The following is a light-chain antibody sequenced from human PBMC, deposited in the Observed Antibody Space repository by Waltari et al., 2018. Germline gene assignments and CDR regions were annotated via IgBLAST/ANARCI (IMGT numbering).Light chain of an antibody. CDR1: SSDVGAFDY. J-gene: IGLJ2*01. V-gene: IGLV2-11*01. CDR3: CSYAGTYILI. CDR2: GVN. Sequence: QSALTQPRSVSGSPGPSVTISCTGTSSDVGAFDYVSWYQHYPGKAPKLMIEGVNKRPSGVPDRFSGSKSGNTASLTISGLQAEDEAVYYCCSYAGTYILIFGGGTKLTVL.